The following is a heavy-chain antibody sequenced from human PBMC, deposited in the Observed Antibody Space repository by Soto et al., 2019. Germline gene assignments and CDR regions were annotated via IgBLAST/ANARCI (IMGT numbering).Heavy chain of an antibody. J-gene: IGHJ5*02. CDR3: ARDPLSIAARSPGWVRFDP. CDR2: IIPILGIA. D-gene: IGHD6-6*01. Sequence: SVKVSFKASGATFSSYTISWVRQAPGQGLEWMGRIIPILGIANYAQKFQGRVTITADKSTSTAYLELSSLRSEDTAVYYWARDPLSIAARSPGWVRFDPWGQGTLVTVSS. CDR1: GATFSSYT. V-gene: IGHV1-69*04.